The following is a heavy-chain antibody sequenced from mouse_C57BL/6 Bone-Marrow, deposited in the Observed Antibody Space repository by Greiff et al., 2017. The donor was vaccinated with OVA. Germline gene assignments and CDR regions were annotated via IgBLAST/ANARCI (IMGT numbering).Heavy chain of an antibody. J-gene: IGHJ2*01. CDR3: ARRDWDNDFDY. CDR2: ISGGGGNT. D-gene: IGHD4-1*01. Sequence: EVKLVESGGGLVKPGGSLKLSCAASGFTFSSYTMSWVRQTPEKRLEWVATISGGGGNTYYPDSVKGRFTISRDNAKNTLYLQMRSLRSEDTALYNCARRDWDNDFDYWGQGTTLTVSS. CDR1: GFTFSSYT. V-gene: IGHV5-9*01.